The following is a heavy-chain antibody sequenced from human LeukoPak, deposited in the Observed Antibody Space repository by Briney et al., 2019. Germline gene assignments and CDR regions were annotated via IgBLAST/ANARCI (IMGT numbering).Heavy chain of an antibody. V-gene: IGHV3-30-3*01. CDR3: VRDLDSSSWYILWFDP. CDR1: GFIFSNYA. D-gene: IGHD6-13*01. Sequence: QPGRSLRLSCAASGFIFSNYAMHWVRQAPGKGLEWVAVISYDGSNKYYADSVKGRFTISRDNSKNTLFLQMNSLRAEDTAVYYCVRDLDSSSWYILWFDPWGQGTLVTVSS. CDR2: ISYDGSNK. J-gene: IGHJ5*02.